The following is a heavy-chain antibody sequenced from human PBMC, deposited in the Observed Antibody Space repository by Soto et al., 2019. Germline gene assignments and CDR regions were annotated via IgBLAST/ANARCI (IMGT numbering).Heavy chain of an antibody. CDR1: GFTFSNAW. V-gene: IGHV3-15*01. CDR3: TTDDPINKY. J-gene: IGHJ4*02. CDR2: SKSYTNGGTT. Sequence: GSLRLSCAASGFTFSNAWMSWVRQAPGKGLEWVGGSKSYTNGGTTDYAAPVKGRFAISRDDSKNTLYLQMNSLKTEDAGVYYCTTDDPINKYWGQGTLVTSPQ.